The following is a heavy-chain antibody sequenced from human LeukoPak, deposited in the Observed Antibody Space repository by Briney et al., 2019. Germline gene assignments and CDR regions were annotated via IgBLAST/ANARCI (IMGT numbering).Heavy chain of an antibody. J-gene: IGHJ6*02. V-gene: IGHV3-15*01. CDR2: IKSKTDGGTT. CDR3: TTDRDYGDHIGVYYYYYGMDV. CDR1: GFTFSNAW. D-gene: IGHD4-17*01. Sequence: GGSLRLSCAASGFTFSNAWMSWVRQAPGKGLEWVGRIKSKTDGGTTDYAAPVKGRFTISRDDSKNTLYLQMNSLKTEDTAVYYCTTDRDYGDHIGVYYYYYGMDVWGQGTTVTVSS.